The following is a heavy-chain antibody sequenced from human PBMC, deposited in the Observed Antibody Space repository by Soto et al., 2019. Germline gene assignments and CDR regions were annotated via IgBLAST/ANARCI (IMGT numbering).Heavy chain of an antibody. CDR1: GFTFSSYA. CDR3: AREEGDQGLRATGTTSPGGY. V-gene: IGHV3-30-3*01. CDR2: ISYDGSNK. D-gene: IGHD1-1*01. J-gene: IGHJ4*02. Sequence: GGSLRLSCAASGFTFSSYAMHWVRQAPGKGLEWVAVISYDGSNKYYADSVKGRFTISRDNSKNTLYLQMNSLRAEDTAVYYCAREEGDQGLRATGTTSPGGYWGQGTLVTVSS.